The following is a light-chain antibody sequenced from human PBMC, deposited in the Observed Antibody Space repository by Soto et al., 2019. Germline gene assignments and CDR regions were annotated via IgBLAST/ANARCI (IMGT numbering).Light chain of an antibody. V-gene: IGKV1-39*01. CDR1: QTINNY. J-gene: IGKJ1*01. Sequence: DIQMTQSPSSLSASVGDRVTITCRASQTINNYVNWYQHKPGKAPKVLIYAASSLQSGVPSRFSGSGSGTDSSLTISSLQPEDFATYYCQQGYSTAWTFGQGTKVDIK. CDR2: AAS. CDR3: QQGYSTAWT.